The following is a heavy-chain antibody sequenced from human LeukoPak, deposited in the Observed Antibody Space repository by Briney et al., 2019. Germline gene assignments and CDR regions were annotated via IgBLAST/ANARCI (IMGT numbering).Heavy chain of an antibody. D-gene: IGHD6-13*01. CDR2: ISGGGGTT. Sequence: GGSLRLSCAASGFTFTTYAMSWVRQAPGKGLEWVSTISGGGGTTYYADSVKGRFTISRDNSKNTLYLQMQSLGAEDTAVYYCAKGGSGSTFFDYWGQGTLVTVSS. J-gene: IGHJ4*02. V-gene: IGHV3-23*01. CDR1: GFTFTTYA. CDR3: AKGGSGSTFFDY.